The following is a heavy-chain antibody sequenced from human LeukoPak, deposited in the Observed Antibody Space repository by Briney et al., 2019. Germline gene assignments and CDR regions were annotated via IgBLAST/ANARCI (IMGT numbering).Heavy chain of an antibody. D-gene: IGHD3-9*01. CDR2: ISSSGSTI. Sequence: GGSLRLSCAASGLTVSSNCMNWVRQAPGKGLEWVSYISSSGSTIYYADSVKGRFTISRDNAKNSLYLQMNSLRAEDTAVYYCARAFYDFLTGYPAYFDYWGQGTLVTVSS. CDR1: GLTVSSNC. CDR3: ARAFYDFLTGYPAYFDY. V-gene: IGHV3-48*04. J-gene: IGHJ4*02.